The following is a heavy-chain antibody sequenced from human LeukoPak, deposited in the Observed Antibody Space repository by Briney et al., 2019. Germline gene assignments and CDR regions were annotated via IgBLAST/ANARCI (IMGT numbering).Heavy chain of an antibody. V-gene: IGHV3-74*01. Sequence: GGSLRLSCAASGFIFRNYWMYWVRQALERGRVRGSHINSDGSSTTYGESVKGRFTVDRDIAKNKLYLEMNSLSAEDTAIYYCARLGSNCGGDCYPYAFDVWGQGTVVTVCS. CDR1: GFIFRNYW. J-gene: IGHJ3*01. CDR3: ARLGSNCGGDCYPYAFDV. CDR2: INSDGSST. D-gene: IGHD2-21*02.